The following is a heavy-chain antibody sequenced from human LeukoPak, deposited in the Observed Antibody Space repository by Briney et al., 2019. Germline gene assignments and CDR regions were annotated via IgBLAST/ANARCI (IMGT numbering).Heavy chain of an antibody. V-gene: IGHV5-51*01. CDR3: ARHPITRYYDSSGDSAGGPDY. CDR2: IYPGDSDT. CDR1: GYSLTSYW. J-gene: IGHJ4*02. Sequence: GESLKISCKGSGYSLTSYWIGWVRQMPGKGLEWMGIIYPGDSDTKHSPSFQGQVTISADRSSNTAFLQWSSLKASDTAIYFCARHPITRYYDSSGDSAGGPDYWGQGTLVTVSS. D-gene: IGHD3-22*01.